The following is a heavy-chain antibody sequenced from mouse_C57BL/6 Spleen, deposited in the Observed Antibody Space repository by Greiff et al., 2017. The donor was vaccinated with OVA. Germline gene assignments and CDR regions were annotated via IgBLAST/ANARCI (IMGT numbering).Heavy chain of an antibody. D-gene: IGHD1-1*01. CDR1: GYTFTDYE. CDR3: TPSLTTGFAY. J-gene: IGHJ3*01. CDR2: IDPETGGT. Sequence: QVQLKESGAELVRPGASVTLSCKASGYTFTDYEMHWVKQTPVHGLEWIGAIDPETGGTAYNQKFKGKAILTADKSSSTAYMELRSLTSEDSAVYYCTPSLTTGFAYWGQGTLVTVSA. V-gene: IGHV1-15*01.